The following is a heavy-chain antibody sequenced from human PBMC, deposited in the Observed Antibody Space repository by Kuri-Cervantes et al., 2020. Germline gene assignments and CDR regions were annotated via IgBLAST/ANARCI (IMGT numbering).Heavy chain of an antibody. D-gene: IGHD3-9*01. Sequence: LSLTCAASVFTFSSYGMHWVRQAPGKGLEWVSSISRSSSNTYYADSVKGRFTISRDNAKNSLYLQMNSLRAEDTAVYYCARAYYDILTGSPYYFDYWGQGTLVTVSS. CDR3: ARAYYDILTGSPYYFDY. J-gene: IGHJ4*02. CDR2: ISRSSSNT. V-gene: IGHV3-21*01. CDR1: VFTFSSYG.